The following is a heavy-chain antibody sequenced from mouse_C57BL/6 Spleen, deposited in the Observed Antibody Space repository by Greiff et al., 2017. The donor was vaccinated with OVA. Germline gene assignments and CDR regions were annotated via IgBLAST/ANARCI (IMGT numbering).Heavy chain of an antibody. V-gene: IGHV1-74*01. Sequence: QVQLQQPGAELVKPGASVKVSCKASGYTFTSYWMHWVKQRPGQGLEWIGRIHPSDSDTNYNQKFKGKATLTVDKSSSTAYMQLSSLTSEDSAVYYCAIDHYYGSSYRFAYWGQGTLVTVSA. CDR3: AIDHYYGSSYRFAY. J-gene: IGHJ3*01. D-gene: IGHD1-1*01. CDR2: IHPSDSDT. CDR1: GYTFTSYW.